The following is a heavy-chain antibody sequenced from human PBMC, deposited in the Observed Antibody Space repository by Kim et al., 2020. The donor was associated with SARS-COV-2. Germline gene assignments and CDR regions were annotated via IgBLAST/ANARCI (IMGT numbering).Heavy chain of an antibody. J-gene: IGHJ6*03. V-gene: IGHV4-34*01. CDR1: GGSFSGYY. CDR3: ARGTRQWLVRGPYYYYMD. D-gene: IGHD6-19*01. CDR2: INHSGST. Sequence: SETLSLTCAVYGGSFSGYYWSWIRQPPGQGLEWIGEINHSGSTNYNPSLKSRVTISVDTSKNQFSLKLSSVTAADTAVYYCARGTRQWLVRGPYYYYMD.